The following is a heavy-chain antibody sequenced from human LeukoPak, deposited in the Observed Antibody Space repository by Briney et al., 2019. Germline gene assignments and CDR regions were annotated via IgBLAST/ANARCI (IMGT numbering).Heavy chain of an antibody. CDR2: ISSSSSYI. Sequence: GGSLRLSCAASGFTFSSYAMNWVRQAPGKGLEWVSSISSSSSYIYYADSVKGRFTISRDNAKNSLYLQMNSLRAEDTAVYYCARVRIVATIIDYWGQGTLVTVSS. CDR3: ARVRIVATIIDY. D-gene: IGHD5-12*01. J-gene: IGHJ4*02. CDR1: GFTFSSYA. V-gene: IGHV3-21*01.